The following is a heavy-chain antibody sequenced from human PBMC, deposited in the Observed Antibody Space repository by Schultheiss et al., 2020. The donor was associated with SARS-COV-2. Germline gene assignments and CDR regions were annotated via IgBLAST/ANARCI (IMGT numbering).Heavy chain of an antibody. V-gene: IGHV4-30-2*01. CDR3: ARAYDYVWGSYRIYYGMDV. J-gene: IGHJ6*02. CDR2: IYHSGST. CDR1: GGSISSGGYS. D-gene: IGHD3-16*02. Sequence: TLSLTCAVSGGSISSGGYSWSWIRQPPGKGLEWIGYIYHSGSTYYNPSLKSRVTISVDRSKNQFSLKLSSVTAADTAVYYCARAYDYVWGSYRIYYGMDVWGQGTTVTVSS.